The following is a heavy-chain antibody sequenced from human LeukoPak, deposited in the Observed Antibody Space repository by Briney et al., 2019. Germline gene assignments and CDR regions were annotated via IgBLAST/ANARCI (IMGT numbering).Heavy chain of an antibody. CDR2: IYTSGST. CDR1: GGSISSYY. V-gene: IGHV4-4*07. D-gene: IGHD3-9*01. J-gene: IGHJ4*02. CDR3: ARTQTYYDILTGYHGSYYFDY. Sequence: PSETLSLTCTASGGSISSYYWSWIRQPAGKGLEWIGRIYTSGSTNYNPSLKSRVTMSVDTSKNQFSLKLSSVTAADTAVYYCARTQTYYDILTGYHGSYYFDYWGQGTLVTVSS.